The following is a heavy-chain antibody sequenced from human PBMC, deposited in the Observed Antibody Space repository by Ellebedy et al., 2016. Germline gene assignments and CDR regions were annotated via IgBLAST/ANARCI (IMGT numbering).Heavy chain of an antibody. CDR3: AKDSPVGAPDY. V-gene: IGHV3-43D*04. D-gene: IGHD1-26*01. CDR1: GFTFDDYA. J-gene: IGHJ4*02. Sequence: GGSLRLSXAASGFTFDDYAMHWVRQAPGKGLEWVSLISWDGGSTYYADSVKGRFTISRDNSKNTLYLQMNSLRAEDTAVYYCAKDSPVGAPDYWGQGTLVTVSS. CDR2: ISWDGGST.